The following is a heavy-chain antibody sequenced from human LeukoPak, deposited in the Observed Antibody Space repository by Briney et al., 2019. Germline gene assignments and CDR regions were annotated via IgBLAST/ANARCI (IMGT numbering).Heavy chain of an antibody. V-gene: IGHV3-7*01. J-gene: IGHJ6*02. CDR2: IKQDGSEK. D-gene: IGHD3-10*01. CDR1: GLTFSRHW. CDR3: ARSYYGSGTSYGMDV. Sequence: PGGSLRLSCAVSGLTFSRHWMSWVRQAPGKGLEWLANIKQDGSEKYYVDSVEGRFTISRDNAKNSLYLQMNSLRAEDTAVYYCARSYYGSGTSYGMDVWGQGTTVTVSS.